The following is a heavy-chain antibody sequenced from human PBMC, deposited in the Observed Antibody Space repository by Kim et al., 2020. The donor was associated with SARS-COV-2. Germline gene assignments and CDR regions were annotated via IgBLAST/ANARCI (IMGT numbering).Heavy chain of an antibody. Sequence: SETLSLTCTVSGGSISSYYWSWIRQPPGKGLEWIGYIYYSGSTNYNPSLKSRVTISVDTSKNQFSLKLSSVTAADTAVYYCARGLIVGATSWGQGTLVTVSS. V-gene: IGHV4-59*01. D-gene: IGHD1-26*01. CDR3: ARGLIVGATS. J-gene: IGHJ1*01. CDR1: GGSISSYY. CDR2: IYYSGST.